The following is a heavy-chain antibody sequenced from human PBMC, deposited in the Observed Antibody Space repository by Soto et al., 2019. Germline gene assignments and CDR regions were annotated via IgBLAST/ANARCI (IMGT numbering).Heavy chain of an antibody. Sequence: SETLSLTFTVSGGSISSSSYYWGWIRQPPGKGLEWIVSIYYSGSTYYNPSLKSRVTISVDTSKNQFYLKLSSVTAADTAVYYCETPLRAKVDYWGQGTLVTVS. J-gene: IGHJ4*02. CDR2: IYYSGST. CDR1: GGSISSSSYY. CDR3: ETPLRAKVDY. V-gene: IGHV4-39*01. D-gene: IGHD3-16*01.